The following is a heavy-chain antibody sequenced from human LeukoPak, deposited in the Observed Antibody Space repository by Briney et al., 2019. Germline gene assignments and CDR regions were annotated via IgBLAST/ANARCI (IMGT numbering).Heavy chain of an antibody. Sequence: GASVKVSCKASGYTFTSYGISWVRQAPGQGLEWMGWISAYNGNTNYAQKLQGRVTMTTDTSTSTAYMELRSLRSDDTAVYYCARDYYGSSGYFLRGDYWGQGTLVTVSS. CDR1: GYTFTSYG. J-gene: IGHJ4*02. D-gene: IGHD3-22*01. CDR3: ARDYYGSSGYFLRGDY. V-gene: IGHV1-18*01. CDR2: ISAYNGNT.